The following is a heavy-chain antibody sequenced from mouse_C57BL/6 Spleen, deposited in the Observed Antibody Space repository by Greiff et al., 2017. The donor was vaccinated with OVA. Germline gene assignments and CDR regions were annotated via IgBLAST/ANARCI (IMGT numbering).Heavy chain of an antibody. V-gene: IGHV1-22*01. Sequence: EVKLVESGPELVKPGASVKMSCKASGYTFTDYNMHWVKQSHGKSLEWIGYINPNNGGTSYNQKFKGKATLTVNKSSSTAYMELRSLTSEDSAVYYCAIYAWFAYWGQGTLVTVSA. CDR3: AIYAWFAY. J-gene: IGHJ3*01. CDR2: INPNNGGT. D-gene: IGHD1-1*01. CDR1: GYTFTDYN.